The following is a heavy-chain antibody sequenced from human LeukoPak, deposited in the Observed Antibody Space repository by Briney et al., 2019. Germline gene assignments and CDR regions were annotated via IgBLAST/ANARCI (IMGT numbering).Heavy chain of an antibody. V-gene: IGHV3-23*01. Sequence: GGSLRLSCAASGFSFSSYEMNWVRQAPGKGLEWVSDISGSGGSTYYADSVKGRFTISRDNSKNTLNLQMNSLRAEDTAVYYCAKDYLPYSSGLGADFDYWGQGTLVTVSS. D-gene: IGHD3-22*01. J-gene: IGHJ4*02. CDR2: ISGSGGST. CDR3: AKDYLPYSSGLGADFDY. CDR1: GFSFSSYE.